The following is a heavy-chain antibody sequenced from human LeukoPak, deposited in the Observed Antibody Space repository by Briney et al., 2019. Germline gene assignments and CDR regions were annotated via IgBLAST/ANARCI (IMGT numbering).Heavy chain of an antibody. CDR2: MNPNSGNT. D-gene: IGHD6-13*01. V-gene: IGHV1-8*03. CDR1: GYTFTSYD. J-gene: IGHJ4*02. Sequence: ASVKVSCKASGYTFTSYDINWVRQAPGQGLEWMGWMNPNSGNTGYAQNFQGRVTITRNTSISTAYMELSSLRSEDTAVYYCARGPIAAADYYFDYWGQGTLLTVSS. CDR3: ARGPIAAADYYFDY.